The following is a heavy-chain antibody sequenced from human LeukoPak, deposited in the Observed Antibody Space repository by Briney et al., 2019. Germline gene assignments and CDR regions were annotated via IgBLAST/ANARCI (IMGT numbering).Heavy chain of an antibody. CDR1: GFTFSSYA. CDR3: ATTVSGVIVKPYYMDV. CDR2: ISGSGGST. Sequence: PGGSLRLSCAASGFTFSSYAMSWVRQAPGKGLEWVSAISGSGGSTYYADSVKGRFTISRDNSKNTLYLQMNSLRAEDTAVYYCATTVSGVIVKPYYMDVWGKGTTVTVSS. V-gene: IGHV3-23*01. D-gene: IGHD3-10*01. J-gene: IGHJ6*03.